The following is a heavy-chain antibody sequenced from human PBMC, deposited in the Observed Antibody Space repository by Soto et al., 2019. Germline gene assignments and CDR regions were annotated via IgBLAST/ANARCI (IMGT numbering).Heavy chain of an antibody. CDR1: GYTFSNFG. Sequence: QVQLVQSGAEVRKPGASVKVSCKASGYTFSNFGLSWVRQAPGQGLEWMGWISDYNGNTHYAQKFQGRLIMTTDTSTXTXXXEXGSLTSDDTAVYFCAREGYYSGSGTYSPPRYYGMDVWGPGTTVTVSS. CDR3: AREGYYSGSGTYSPPRYYGMDV. D-gene: IGHD3-10*01. V-gene: IGHV1-18*01. CDR2: ISDYNGNT. J-gene: IGHJ6*02.